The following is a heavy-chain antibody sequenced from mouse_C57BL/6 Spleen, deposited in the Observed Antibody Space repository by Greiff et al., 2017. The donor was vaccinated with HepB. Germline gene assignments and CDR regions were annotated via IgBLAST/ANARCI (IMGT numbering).Heavy chain of an antibody. D-gene: IGHD3-2*02. CDR2: IDPETGGT. CDR3: TRQRRLHSWFAY. V-gene: IGHV1-15*01. J-gene: IGHJ3*01. CDR1: GYTFTDYE. Sequence: VKLMESGAELVRPGASVTLSCKASGYTFTDYEMHWVKQTPVHGLEWIGAIDPETGGTAYNQKFKGKAILTADKSSSTAYMELRSLTSEDSAGYYCTRQRRLHSWFAYWGQRTLVTVSA.